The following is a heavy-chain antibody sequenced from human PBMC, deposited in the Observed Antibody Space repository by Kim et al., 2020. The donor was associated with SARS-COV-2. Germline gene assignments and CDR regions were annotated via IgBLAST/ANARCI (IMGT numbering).Heavy chain of an antibody. V-gene: IGHV4-61*01. CDR1: GGSVTSGTHY. CDR2: IHYGGAI. J-gene: IGHJ4*02. CDR3: ARLHHALDY. Sequence: SETLSLTCTVSGGSVTSGTHYWTWMRQSQGMGREWIVYIHYGGAINYNPSLKSRVTMSVDTSKNQFSLKLTSVTPAAVAVYYCARLHHALDYWGQGALVT.